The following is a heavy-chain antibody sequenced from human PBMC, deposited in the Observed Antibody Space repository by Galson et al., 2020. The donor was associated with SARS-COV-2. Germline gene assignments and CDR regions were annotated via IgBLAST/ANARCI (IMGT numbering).Heavy chain of an antibody. Sequence: LVKVSCKASGGTFSSYAISWVRQAPGQGLEWMGGIIPIFGTANYAQKFQGRVTITADESTSTAYMELSSLRSEDTAVYYCARGRTGPKLYYYDSSGYPLDYWGQGTLVTVSS. CDR1: GGTFSSYA. CDR3: ARGRTGPKLYYYDSSGYPLDY. V-gene: IGHV1-69*13. J-gene: IGHJ4*02. CDR2: IIPIFGTA. D-gene: IGHD3-22*01.